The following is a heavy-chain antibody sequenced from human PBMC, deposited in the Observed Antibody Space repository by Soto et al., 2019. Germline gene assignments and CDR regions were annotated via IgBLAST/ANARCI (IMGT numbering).Heavy chain of an antibody. V-gene: IGHV5-51*01. CDR2: IYPGDSDT. CDR1: GYSFTSYW. D-gene: IGHD4-17*01. J-gene: IGHJ4*02. CDR3: ASSERPYGYYFDY. Sequence: PGESLKISCKGSGYSFTSYWIGWVRQMPGKGLEWMGIIYPGDSDTRYSPSFQGQVTISADKSISTAYLQWSSLKASDTAMYYCASSERPYGYYFDYWGQGTLVTVSS.